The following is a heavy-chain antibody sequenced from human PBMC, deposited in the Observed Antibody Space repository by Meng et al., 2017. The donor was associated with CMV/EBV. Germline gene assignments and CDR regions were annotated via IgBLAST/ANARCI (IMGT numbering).Heavy chain of an antibody. CDR2: ISSSGSTI. D-gene: IGHD5-12*01. J-gene: IGHJ6*02. V-gene: IGHV3-48*03. CDR3: AREGVAYYYYYGMDV. CDR1: GFTFSSYE. Sequence: GESLKISCAASGFTFSSYEMNWVRQAPGKGLEWVSYISSSGSTIHYADSVKGRFTISRDNAKNSLYLQMNSLRAEDTAVYYCAREGVAYYYYYGMDVWGQGTTVTVSS.